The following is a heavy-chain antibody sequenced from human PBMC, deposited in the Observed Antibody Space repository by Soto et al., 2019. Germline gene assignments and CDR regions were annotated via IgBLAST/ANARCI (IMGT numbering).Heavy chain of an antibody. CDR3: ARGAITIFGVVLRDFDY. Sequence: QVQLVQSVAEVKKPGASVKVSCKASGYTFTSYAMHWVRQAPGQRLEWMGWINAGNGNTKYSQKFQGRVTITRDTSASTAYMELSSLRSEDTAVYYCARGAITIFGVVLRDFDYWGQGTLVTVSS. V-gene: IGHV1-3*01. J-gene: IGHJ4*02. CDR1: GYTFTSYA. CDR2: INAGNGNT. D-gene: IGHD3-3*01.